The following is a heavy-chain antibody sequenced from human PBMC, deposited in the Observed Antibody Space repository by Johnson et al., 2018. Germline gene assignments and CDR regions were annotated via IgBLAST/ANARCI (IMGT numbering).Heavy chain of an antibody. V-gene: IGHV3-48*01. Sequence: VQLVESGGGVVQXGRSLRLSCAASGFTFSSYSMNWVRQAPGKGLEWVSYISSSSSTIYYADSVKGRFTISRDNAKNSLYLQMNSLRAEDTAVYYCARDSYYYYMDVWGKGTTVTVSS. CDR1: GFTFSSYS. J-gene: IGHJ6*03. CDR3: ARDSYYYYMDV. CDR2: ISSSSSTI.